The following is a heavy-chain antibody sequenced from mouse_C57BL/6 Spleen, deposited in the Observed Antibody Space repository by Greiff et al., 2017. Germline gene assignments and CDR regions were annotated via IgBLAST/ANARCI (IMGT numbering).Heavy chain of an antibody. V-gene: IGHV5-9-1*02. CDR3: TRNYGSSYGGDYFDY. CDR2: ISSGGDYI. CDR1: GFTFSSYA. Sequence: EVQVVESGEGLVKPGGSLKLSCAASGFTFSSYAMSWVRQTPEKRLEWVAYISSGGDYIYYADTVKGRFTISRDNARNTLYLKMSSLKSEDTAMYYCTRNYGSSYGGDYFDYWGQGTTLTVSS. J-gene: IGHJ2*01. D-gene: IGHD1-1*01.